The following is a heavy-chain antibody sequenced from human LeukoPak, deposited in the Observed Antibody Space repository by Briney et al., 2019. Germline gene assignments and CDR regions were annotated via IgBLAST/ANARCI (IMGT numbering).Heavy chain of an antibody. D-gene: IGHD3-3*01. CDR1: GFTFDDYA. Sequence: SLRLSCAASGFTFDDYAMHWVRQAPGKGLEWVSGISWNSGSIGYADSVKGRFTISRDNAKKSLYLQMNSLRAEDTALYYCAKDSRITIFGVIDYWGQGTLVTVSS. CDR2: ISWNSGSI. V-gene: IGHV3-9*01. CDR3: AKDSRITIFGVIDY. J-gene: IGHJ4*02.